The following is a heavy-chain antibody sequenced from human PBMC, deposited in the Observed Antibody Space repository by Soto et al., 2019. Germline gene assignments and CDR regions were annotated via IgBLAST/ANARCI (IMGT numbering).Heavy chain of an antibody. CDR3: ARGTLTYYFDY. CDR2: FYYSGST. CDR1: GGSISSYN. Sequence: SETLSLTCNVSGGSISSYNWSWIRQPPGKGLEWIGYFYYSGSTNYNPSLKSRVTISVDTSKNQFSLKLGSVTAADTAVYYCARGTLTYYFDYWGQGTLVTVSS. V-gene: IGHV4-59*01. J-gene: IGHJ4*02.